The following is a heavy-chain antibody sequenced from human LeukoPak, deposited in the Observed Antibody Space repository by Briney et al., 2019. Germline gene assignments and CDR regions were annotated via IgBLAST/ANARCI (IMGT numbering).Heavy chain of an antibody. CDR2: IYTTGTT. D-gene: IGHD1-26*01. CDR3: ARSVGANNFDS. V-gene: IGHV4-4*07. J-gene: IGHJ4*02. Sequence: SETLSLTCAVSGDSISSYYWSWLRQRAGKGLEYIGRIYTTGTTNYNPSLKSRVTMSVDRSKNQFSLKLKYVTAADTAVYYYARSVGANNFDSWGQGTLVTVSS. CDR1: GDSISSYY.